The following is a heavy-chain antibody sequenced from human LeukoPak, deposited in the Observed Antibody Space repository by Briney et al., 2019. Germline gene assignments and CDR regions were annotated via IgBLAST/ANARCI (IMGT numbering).Heavy chain of an antibody. CDR2: ISYDGRSK. D-gene: IGHD5-18*01. J-gene: IGHJ4*02. CDR1: GFTFSSYV. CDR3: ARERTVMVSREFDY. Sequence: GGSLRLSCAASGFTFSSYVMHWVRQAPGKGLEWVAVISYDGRSKYYADSVKGRFTISRDNSKSTLNLQMNSLRAEDTAVYYCARERTVMVSREFDYWGQATLVIVSS. V-gene: IGHV3-30*03.